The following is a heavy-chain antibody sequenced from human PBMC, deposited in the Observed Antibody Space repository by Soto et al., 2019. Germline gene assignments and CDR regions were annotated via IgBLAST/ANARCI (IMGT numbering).Heavy chain of an antibody. J-gene: IGHJ4*02. CDR3: ARMSAAAYFDY. Sequence: GASVKVSCKASGYTFTGYYMHWVRPAPGQGLEWMGWINPNSGGTNYAQKFRGRVTMTRDTSISTAYMELSRLRSDDTAVYYCARMSAAAYFDYWGQGTLVTVSS. CDR2: INPNSGGT. CDR1: GYTFTGYY. V-gene: IGHV1-2*02. D-gene: IGHD6-13*01.